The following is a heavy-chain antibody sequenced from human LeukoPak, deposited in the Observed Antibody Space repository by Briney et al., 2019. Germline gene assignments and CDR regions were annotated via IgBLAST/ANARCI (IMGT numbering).Heavy chain of an antibody. CDR3: AEGSGGPGY. Sequence: GGSLRLSCAASGFTFTTYAMNWVRQAPGKGLEWVAFIDSTSTYIHYADSVKGRFTISRDNAKNLLYLQMNSLRVEDTGVYYCAEGSGGPGYWGQGTLVTVSS. CDR1: GFTFTTYA. J-gene: IGHJ4*02. CDR2: IDSTSTYI. V-gene: IGHV3-21*01. D-gene: IGHD1-26*01.